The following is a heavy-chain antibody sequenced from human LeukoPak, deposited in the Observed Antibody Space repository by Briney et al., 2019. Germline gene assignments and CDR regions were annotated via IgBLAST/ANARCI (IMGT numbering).Heavy chain of an antibody. CDR2: SYYSAST. V-gene: IGHV4-39*01. CDR3: ARTSSGWSQNDY. CDR1: GGSISSSSYY. J-gene: IGHJ4*02. Sequence: PWETLSLTCTVSGGSISSSSYYWGWIRQPPGKGLEWIGSSYYSASTYYNPSLKSRVTISVDTSKNQFSLKLSSVTAADTAVYYCARTSSGWSQNDYWGQGTLVTVSS. D-gene: IGHD6-19*01.